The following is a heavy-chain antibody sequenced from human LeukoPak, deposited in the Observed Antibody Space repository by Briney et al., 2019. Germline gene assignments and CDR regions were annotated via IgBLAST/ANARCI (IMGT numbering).Heavy chain of an antibody. D-gene: IGHD2-2*01. CDR2: MNPNCGNT. J-gene: IGHJ6*03. CDR1: GYTFTSYD. CDR3: ARGRRDRIAYCSSTSCYYYYYMDV. V-gene: IGHV1-8*01. Sequence: GSVKVSCKASGYTFTSYDINWVRQATGQGLEWMGWMNPNCGNTGYAQKFQGRVTMTRSTCISTAYMGLSSLSSEDTAEHYCARGRRDRIAYCSSTSCYYYYYMDVWGKGTTVTVSS.